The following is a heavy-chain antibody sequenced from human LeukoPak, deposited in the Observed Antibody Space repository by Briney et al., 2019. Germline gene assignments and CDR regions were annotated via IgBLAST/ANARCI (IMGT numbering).Heavy chain of an antibody. CDR3: ARASVLLSADY. CDR2: IYNSGGT. J-gene: IGHJ4*02. V-gene: IGHV4-59*01. Sequence: PSETLSLTCTVSGGSITSSFYWSWIRQSPGKGLEWIGYIYNSGGTKYNPSLKSRLTISVDTSKNQFSLNLSSVTAADTAVYYCARASVLLSADYWGQGTLVTVSS. D-gene: IGHD3-16*01. CDR1: GGSITSSFY.